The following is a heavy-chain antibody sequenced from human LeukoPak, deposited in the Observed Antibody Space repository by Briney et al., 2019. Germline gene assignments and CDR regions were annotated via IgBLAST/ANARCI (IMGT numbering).Heavy chain of an antibody. V-gene: IGHV3-23*01. D-gene: IGHD5-18*01. J-gene: IGHJ4*02. CDR1: GFTFSSYA. CDR3: AKDLTWIQLRFDY. CDR2: ISGSGGST. Sequence: GGSLRLPCAASGFTFSSYAMTWVRQAPGKGLEWVSAISGSGGSTYYADSVKGRSTISRDNSKNTLYLQMNSLRAEDTAIYYCAKDLTWIQLRFDYWGQGTLVTVSS.